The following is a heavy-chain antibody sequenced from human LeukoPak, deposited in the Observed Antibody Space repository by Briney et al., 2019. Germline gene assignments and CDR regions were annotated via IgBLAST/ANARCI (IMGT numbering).Heavy chain of an antibody. V-gene: IGHV1-2*04. CDR3: AREATQVVPAAREDYFDY. CDR2: INPNSGGT. CDR1: GYTFTSYD. D-gene: IGHD2-2*01. J-gene: IGHJ4*02. Sequence: ASVKVSCKASGYTFTSYDINWVRQATGQGLEWMGWINPNSGGTNYAQKFQGWVTMTRDTSISTAYMELSRLRSDDTAVYYCAREATQVVPAAREDYFDYWGQGTLVTVSS.